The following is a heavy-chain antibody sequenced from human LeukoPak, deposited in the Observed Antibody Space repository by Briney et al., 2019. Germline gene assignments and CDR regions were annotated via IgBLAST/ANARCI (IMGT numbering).Heavy chain of an antibody. D-gene: IGHD3-10*01. CDR1: GYTFTGYY. Sequence: VASVKVSCKASGYTFTGYYMHWVRQAPGQGLEWMGWINPNSGGTNYAQKFQGRVTMTRDTSISTAYMELSRLRSDDTAVYYCARIGETRSLYYYYYMEVWGKGTTVTVSS. V-gene: IGHV1-2*02. J-gene: IGHJ6*03. CDR2: INPNSGGT. CDR3: ARIGETRSLYYYYYMEV.